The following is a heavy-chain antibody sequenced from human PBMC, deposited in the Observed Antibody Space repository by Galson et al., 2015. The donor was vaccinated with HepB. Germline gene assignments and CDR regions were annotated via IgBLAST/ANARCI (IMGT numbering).Heavy chain of an antibody. CDR3: ARHVGVPGTRGFDY. D-gene: IGHD2-2*01. CDR2: IYHSGTA. J-gene: IGHJ4*02. V-gene: IGHV4-4*02. CDR1: GGSISSGNW. Sequence: TLSLTCAVSGGSISSGNWWSWVRQPPGKGLEWTGEIYHSGTANYNPSLKSRGTISVDKSKNQVSLNLNSVTAADTAVYYCARHVGVPGTRGFDYWGQGTLVNVSS.